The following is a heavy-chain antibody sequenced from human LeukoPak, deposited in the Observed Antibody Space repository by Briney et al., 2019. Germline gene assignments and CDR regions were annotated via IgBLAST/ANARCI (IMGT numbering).Heavy chain of an antibody. D-gene: IGHD4-17*01. J-gene: IGHJ4*02. CDR3: ARDHSYGEINTVDY. Sequence: SQTLSLTCAISGDSVSNNSAAWNWLRQSPSRGLEWLGRTYYRSKWFYAYAVSVKSRIAINPDTSKNQFSLQLNSVTPEDTAVYYCARDHSYGEINTVDYWGQGTLVTVSS. CDR2: TYYRSKWFY. V-gene: IGHV6-1*01. CDR1: GDSVSNNSAA.